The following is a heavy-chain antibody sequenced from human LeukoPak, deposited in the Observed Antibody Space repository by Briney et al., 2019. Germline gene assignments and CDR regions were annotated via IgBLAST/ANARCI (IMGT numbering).Heavy chain of an antibody. V-gene: IGHV3-66*01. J-gene: IGHJ4*02. CDR1: GFTFTNYN. CDR3: ASCSYSYGAIDY. CDR2: IYSGGST. D-gene: IGHD5-18*01. Sequence: PGGSLRLSCAASGFTFTNYNMSWVRQAPGKGLEWVSVIYSGGSTYYADSVKGRFTISRDNSKNTLYLQMNSLRAEDTAVYYCASCSYSYGAIDYWGQGTLVTVSS.